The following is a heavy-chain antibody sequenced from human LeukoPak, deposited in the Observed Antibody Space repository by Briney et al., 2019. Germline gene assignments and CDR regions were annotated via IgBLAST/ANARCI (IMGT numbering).Heavy chain of an antibody. D-gene: IGHD5-12*01. J-gene: IGHJ3*02. V-gene: IGHV4-61*05. CDR1: GGSFNSRNYY. CDR2: LYYSGST. Sequence: SETLSLTCIVSGGSFNSRNYYWGWIRQPPGKGLEWIGYLYYSGSTYYKPYLKSRVTISVDMSNNQFSLKLSSVTAADTAVYYCARHSGYSGYDADVFDIWGQGTMVTVSS. CDR3: ARHSGYSGYDADVFDI.